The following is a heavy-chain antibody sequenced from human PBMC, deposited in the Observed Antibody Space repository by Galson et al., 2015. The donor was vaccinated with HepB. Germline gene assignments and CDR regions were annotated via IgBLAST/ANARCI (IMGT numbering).Heavy chain of an antibody. Sequence: SLRLSCAASGFTFSSYAMHWVRQAPGKGLEYVSAISSNGGSTYYANSVKGRFTISRDNSKNTLYLQMGSLRAEDMAVYYCARPVDYYDSSGYLGYWGQGTLVTVSS. CDR3: ARPVDYYDSSGYLGY. CDR2: ISSNGGST. CDR1: GFTFSSYA. D-gene: IGHD3-22*01. V-gene: IGHV3-64*01. J-gene: IGHJ4*02.